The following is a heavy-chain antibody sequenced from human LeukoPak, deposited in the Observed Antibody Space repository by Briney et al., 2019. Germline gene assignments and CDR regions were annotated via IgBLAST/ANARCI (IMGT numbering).Heavy chain of an antibody. Sequence: VSVKVSRKASGYTFTSYGISWVRQAPGQGLEWMGWISSYNGNTNYAQKLQGRVTMTTDTSTSTAYMELRSLRSDDTAVYYCARDLSETYYYDSSTDYGGQGTLVTVSS. CDR3: ARDLSETYYYDSSTDY. CDR1: GYTFTSYG. CDR2: ISSYNGNT. D-gene: IGHD3-22*01. J-gene: IGHJ4*02. V-gene: IGHV1-18*01.